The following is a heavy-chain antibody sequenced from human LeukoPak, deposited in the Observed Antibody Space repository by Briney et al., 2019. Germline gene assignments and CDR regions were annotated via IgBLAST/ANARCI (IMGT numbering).Heavy chain of an antibody. D-gene: IGHD6-6*01. V-gene: IGHV4-34*01. J-gene: IGHJ4*02. Sequence: SETLSLTCAVYGGSFSGYYWSWIRQPPGKGLEWIGEINHSGSTNYNPSLKSRVTISVDTSKNQFSLKLSSVTAADTAVYYCARGALVKNWGQGTPVTVSS. CDR2: INHSGST. CDR1: GGSFSGYY. CDR3: ARGALVKN.